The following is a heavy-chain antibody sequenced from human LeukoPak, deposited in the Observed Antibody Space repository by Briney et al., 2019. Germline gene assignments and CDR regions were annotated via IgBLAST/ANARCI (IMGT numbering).Heavy chain of an antibody. CDR2: ISSSSSTT. CDR3: ARGMTYHGSGSYYNGFDY. J-gene: IGHJ4*02. CDR1: GFTFSSYS. D-gene: IGHD3-10*01. V-gene: IGHV3-48*01. Sequence: GGSLRLSCAASGFTFSSYSMNWVRQAPGKGLEWVSYISSSSSTTYYADSVKGRFTISRDNAKNSLYLQMNSLRGEDTAVYYCARGMTYHGSGSYYNGFDYWGQGALVTVSS.